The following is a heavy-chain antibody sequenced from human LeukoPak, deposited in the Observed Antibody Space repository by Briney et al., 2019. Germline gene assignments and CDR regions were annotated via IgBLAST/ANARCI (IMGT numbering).Heavy chain of an antibody. CDR2: IYPGDSDT. V-gene: IGHV5-51*01. D-gene: IGHD1-26*01. J-gene: IGHJ6*03. CDR3: ARLKGANPFYMDV. Sequence: GGSLKISCKGSGYSFSDFWIVWVRQMPAQGLEWMGIIYPGDSDTRYSPSFQGQVTISADKSISTAFLQWSSLKASDTAMYDCARLKGANPFYMDVWGKGTTVTISS. CDR1: GYSFSDFW.